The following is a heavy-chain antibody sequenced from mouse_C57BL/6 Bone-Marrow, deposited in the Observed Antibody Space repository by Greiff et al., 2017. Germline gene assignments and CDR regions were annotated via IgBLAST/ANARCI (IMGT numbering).Heavy chain of an antibody. V-gene: IGHV3-6*01. CDR3: ARAYSSGLAMDY. Sequence: EVQRVESGPGLVKPSQSLSLTCSVTGYSITSGYYWNWIRQFPGNKLEWMGYISYDGSNNYNPSLKNRISITRDTSKNQFFLKLNSVTTEDTATYYCARAYSSGLAMDYWGQGTSVTVSS. J-gene: IGHJ4*01. D-gene: IGHD3-2*02. CDR1: GYSITSGYY. CDR2: ISYDGSN.